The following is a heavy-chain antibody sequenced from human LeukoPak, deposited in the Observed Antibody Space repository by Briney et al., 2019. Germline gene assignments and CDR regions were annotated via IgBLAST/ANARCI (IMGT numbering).Heavy chain of an antibody. CDR2: IYSGGST. CDR3: ARDARILTGYYHPIYYYYGMDV. D-gene: IGHD3-9*01. V-gene: IGHV3-66*01. CDR1: GFTVSSNY. J-gene: IGHJ6*02. Sequence: PGGSLRLSCAASGFTVSSNYMSWVRQAPGKGLEWVSVIYSGGSTYYADSVKGRFTISRDNSKNTLYLQMNSLRGEDTAVYYCARDARILTGYYHPIYYYYGMDVWGQGTTVTVSS.